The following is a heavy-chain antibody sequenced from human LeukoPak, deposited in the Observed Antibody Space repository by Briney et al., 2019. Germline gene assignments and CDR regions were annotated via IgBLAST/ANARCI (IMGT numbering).Heavy chain of an antibody. CDR2: IYYSGST. CDR3: ARDGPMALDY. V-gene: IGHV4-31*03. D-gene: IGHD3-10*01. CDR1: GGSISSGGYY. J-gene: IGHJ4*02. Sequence: SETLSLTCTVSGGSISSGGYYWSWIRQHPGKGLEWIGYIYYSGSTYYNPSLKSRVTISVDTSKNQFSLKLSSVTAADTAVYYCARDGPMALDYWGQGTLVTVSS.